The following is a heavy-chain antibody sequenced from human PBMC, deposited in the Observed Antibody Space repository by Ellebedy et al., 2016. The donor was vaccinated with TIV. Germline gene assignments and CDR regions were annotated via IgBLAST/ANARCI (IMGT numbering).Heavy chain of an antibody. Sequence: MPSETLSLTCAVYGGSLSGYYWSWIRQPPGKGLEWIGEIIQSGTMNYSPSLKSRVTISVDKSKNQFSLRLSSVTATDTAVYFCARRIYGSGSVDYWGQGTLVTVSS. CDR3: ARRIYGSGSVDY. J-gene: IGHJ4*02. V-gene: IGHV4-34*12. CDR2: IIQSGTM. D-gene: IGHD3-10*01. CDR1: GGSLSGYY.